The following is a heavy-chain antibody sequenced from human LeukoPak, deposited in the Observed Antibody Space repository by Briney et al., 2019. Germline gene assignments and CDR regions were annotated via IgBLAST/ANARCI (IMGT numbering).Heavy chain of an antibody. CDR2: INPKTGGT. J-gene: IGHJ4*02. CDR3: ARVSGLGYFDY. V-gene: IGHV1-2*02. D-gene: IGHD2/OR15-2a*01. CDR1: GYTFIGYY. Sequence: ASVKVSCKASGYTFIGYYIHWMRQAPGQGLEWMGWINPKTGGTNYAQKFQGRVTMTRDTSISTIRAAYMELSRLRSDDTAVYYCARVSGLGYFDYWGQGTLVTVSS.